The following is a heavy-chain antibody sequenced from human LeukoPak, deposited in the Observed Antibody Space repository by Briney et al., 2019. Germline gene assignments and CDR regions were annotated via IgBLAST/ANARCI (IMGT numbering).Heavy chain of an antibody. V-gene: IGHV1-2*02. CDR3: ARDLGDTYGSVGDFDY. CDR1: GYTFTSYY. Sequence: ASVKVSCKASGYTFTSYYMHWVRQAPGQGLEWMGWINPDSGGTIYAQNSQGRVTMTRDTSISTAYMELSSLRSDDTAVYYCARDLGDTYGSVGDFDYWGQGTLVIVSS. J-gene: IGHJ4*02. D-gene: IGHD3-10*01. CDR2: INPDSGGT.